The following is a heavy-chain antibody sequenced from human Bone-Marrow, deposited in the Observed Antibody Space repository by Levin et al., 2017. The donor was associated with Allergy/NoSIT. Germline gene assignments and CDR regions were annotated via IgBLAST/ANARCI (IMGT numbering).Heavy chain of an antibody. D-gene: IGHD6-19*01. J-gene: IGHJ4*02. Sequence: GESLKISCKASGYTFTSYYMHWVRQAPGQGLEWMGIINPSGGSTSYAQDFQGRVTMTRDTSTSTIYMELSSLTSEDTAVYYCARGRASGSGGYNPFDYWGQGTLVTVSS. V-gene: IGHV1-46*01. CDR1: GYTFTSYY. CDR3: ARGRASGSGGYNPFDY. CDR2: INPSGGST.